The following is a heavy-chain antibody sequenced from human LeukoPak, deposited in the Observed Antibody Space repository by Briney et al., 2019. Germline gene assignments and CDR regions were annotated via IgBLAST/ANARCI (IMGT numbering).Heavy chain of an antibody. Sequence: GGSLRLSCAASGFTFSSYSMNWVRQAPGKGLEWVSSISSSSSYIYYADSVKGRFTISRDNAKNSLYLQMNSLRAEDTAVYYCAVMVRGVIISSDYWGQGTLVTVSS. CDR1: GFTFSSYS. CDR2: ISSSSSYI. V-gene: IGHV3-21*01. D-gene: IGHD3-10*01. J-gene: IGHJ4*02. CDR3: AVMVRGVIISSDY.